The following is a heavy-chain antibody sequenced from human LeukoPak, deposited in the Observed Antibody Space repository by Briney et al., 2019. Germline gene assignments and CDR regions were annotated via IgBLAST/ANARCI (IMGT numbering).Heavy chain of an antibody. Sequence: SETLSLTCTVSGGSISSYYGSWIWQPAGKGLEWIGRIYTSGSTNYNPSLKSRVTMSVDTSKNQFSLKLSSVTAADTAVYYCARSSFDSSGWYYFDYWGQGTLVTVSS. CDR1: GGSISSYY. CDR3: ARSSFDSSGWYYFDY. V-gene: IGHV4-4*07. J-gene: IGHJ4*02. CDR2: IYTSGST. D-gene: IGHD6-19*01.